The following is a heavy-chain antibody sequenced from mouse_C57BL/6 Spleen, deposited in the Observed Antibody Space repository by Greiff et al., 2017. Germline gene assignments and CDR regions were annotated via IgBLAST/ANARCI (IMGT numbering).Heavy chain of an antibody. Sequence: EVKVVESGEGLVKPGGSLKLSCAASGFTFSSYAMSWVRQTPEKRLEWVAYISSGGDYIYYADTVKGRFTISRDNARNTLYLQMSSLKSEDTAMYYCTRDYGNYYAMDYWGQGTTVTVSS. CDR2: ISSGGDYI. J-gene: IGHJ4*01. V-gene: IGHV5-9-1*02. CDR3: TRDYGNYYAMDY. CDR1: GFTFSSYA. D-gene: IGHD2-1*01.